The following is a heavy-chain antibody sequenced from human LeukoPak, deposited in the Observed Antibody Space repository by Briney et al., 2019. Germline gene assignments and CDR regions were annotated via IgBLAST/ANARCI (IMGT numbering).Heavy chain of an antibody. D-gene: IGHD6-19*01. CDR2: IYPGDSDT. V-gene: IGHV5-51*01. Sequence: GESLKISCKGSGYSFTSYWIGWVRQMPGKGLEWMGIIYPGDSDTRYSPSFQGQVTISADKSISTAYLQWNSLKASDTAMYYCARHPTSYSSGWYVREFDYWGQGTLVTVSS. CDR1: GYSFTSYW. J-gene: IGHJ4*02. CDR3: ARHPTSYSSGWYVREFDY.